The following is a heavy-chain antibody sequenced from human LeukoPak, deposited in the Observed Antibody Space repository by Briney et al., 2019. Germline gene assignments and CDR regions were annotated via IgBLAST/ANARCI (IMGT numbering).Heavy chain of an antibody. J-gene: IGHJ5*02. V-gene: IGHV4-38-2*02. CDR3: ARDHLANLASRLFDP. CDR2: IHHSGRT. D-gene: IGHD3-3*01. CDR1: GYSISSDYC. Sequence: SETLSLTCTVSGYSISSDYCWGWIRQPPGKGLEWIGSIHHSGRTYYNPSLKSRVTISIDTSKNQFSLKLSSVTAADTAVYYCARDHLANLASRLFDPWGQGTLVTVSS.